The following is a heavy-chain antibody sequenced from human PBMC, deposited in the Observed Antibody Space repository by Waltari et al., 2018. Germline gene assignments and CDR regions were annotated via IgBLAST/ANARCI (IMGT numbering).Heavy chain of an antibody. D-gene: IGHD3-22*01. Sequence: EVQLVESGGGLVQPGRSLRLSCAASGFTFDDYAMHWVWQAPGKGLEWVSGISWNSGSIGYADSVKGRFTISRDNAKNSLYLQMNSLRAEDTALYYCAKGDSSGYYYAVDYWGQGTLVTVSS. CDR2: ISWNSGSI. CDR1: GFTFDDYA. CDR3: AKGDSSGYYYAVDY. J-gene: IGHJ4*02. V-gene: IGHV3-9*01.